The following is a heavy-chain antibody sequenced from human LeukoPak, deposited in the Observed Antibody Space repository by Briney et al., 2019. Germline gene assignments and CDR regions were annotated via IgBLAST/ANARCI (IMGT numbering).Heavy chain of an antibody. CDR1: GGSISSSSYY. V-gene: IGHV4-39*01. CDR2: IYYSGST. D-gene: IGHD3-3*01. CDR3: ARRGKLLYPLYDY. J-gene: IGHJ4*02. Sequence: PSETLSLTCTVSGGSISSSSYYWGWIRQPPGKGLEWIGSIYYSGSTYYNPSLKSRVTISVDTSKNQFSLKLSSVTAADTAVYYCARRGKLLYPLYDYWGQGTLVTVSS.